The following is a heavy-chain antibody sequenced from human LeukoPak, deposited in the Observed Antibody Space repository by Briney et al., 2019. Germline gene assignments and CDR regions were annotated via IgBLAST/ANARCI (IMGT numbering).Heavy chain of an antibody. D-gene: IGHD6-13*01. CDR1: GGSFSGYY. CDR3: ARGQRAAAGH. CDR2: INHSGST. V-gene: IGHV4-34*01. J-gene: IGHJ4*02. Sequence: SETLSLTCAVYGGSFSGYYWSWIRQPPGKGLEWIGEINHSGSTNYNPSLKSRVTISVDTSKNQFSLKLSSVTAADTAVYYCARGQRAAAGHWGQGTLVTVSS.